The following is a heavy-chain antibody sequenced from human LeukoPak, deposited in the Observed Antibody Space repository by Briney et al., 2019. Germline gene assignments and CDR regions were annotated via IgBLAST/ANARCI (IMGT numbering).Heavy chain of an antibody. CDR1: GYTFTGYY. Sequence: ASVKVSCKASGYTFTGYYMHWVRQAPGQGLEWMGRINPNSGGTNYAQKFQGRVTMTRDTSISTVYMELSRLRSDDTAVYYCARWLQFSWFDPWGQGTLVTVSS. V-gene: IGHV1-2*06. CDR3: ARWLQFSWFDP. CDR2: INPNSGGT. D-gene: IGHD5-24*01. J-gene: IGHJ5*02.